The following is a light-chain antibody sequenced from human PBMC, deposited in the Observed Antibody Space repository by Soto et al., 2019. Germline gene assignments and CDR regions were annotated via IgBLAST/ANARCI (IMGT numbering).Light chain of an antibody. Sequence: EVVMTQSPASLSASPVERVTLSCRASQNIRSSLAWYQQRPGQAPRLLIYDASTRATGIPPRFSGGGSGTEFTVTISSLQSEDFAIYYCQQYDIWPPYTFGQGTKVDNK. V-gene: IGKV3-15*01. CDR1: QNIRSS. CDR3: QQYDIWPPYT. CDR2: DAS. J-gene: IGKJ2*01.